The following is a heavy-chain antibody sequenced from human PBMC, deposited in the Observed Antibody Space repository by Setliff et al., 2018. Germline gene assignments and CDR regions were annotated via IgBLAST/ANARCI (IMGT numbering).Heavy chain of an antibody. J-gene: IGHJ6*03. CDR3: ARGEHVVSGDFYHYIDV. Sequence: ASVKVSCKASGDTFRSYGISWVRQAPGQGLEWMGWINPNAGNINYIQKFQGRVTMTRDTSISTAYMELRRLKSDDTAVYYCARGEHVVSGDFYHYIDVWGKGTTVTVSS. V-gene: IGHV1-2*02. D-gene: IGHD3-16*01. CDR2: INPNAGNI. CDR1: GDTFRSYG.